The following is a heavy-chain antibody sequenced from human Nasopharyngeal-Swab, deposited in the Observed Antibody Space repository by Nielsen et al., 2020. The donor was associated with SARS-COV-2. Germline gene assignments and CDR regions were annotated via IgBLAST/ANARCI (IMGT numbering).Heavy chain of an antibody. CDR2: IIPIFGTA. Sequence: VKASCKASGGTFSSYAISWVRQAPGQGLEWMGGIIPIFGTADYAQKFQDRVTITADESTSTAYMELSSLRSEDTAVYYCARSGYSNSDIDYWGQGTLVTVSS. V-gene: IGHV1-69*13. CDR1: GGTFSSYA. CDR3: ARSGYSNSDIDY. D-gene: IGHD6-6*01. J-gene: IGHJ4*02.